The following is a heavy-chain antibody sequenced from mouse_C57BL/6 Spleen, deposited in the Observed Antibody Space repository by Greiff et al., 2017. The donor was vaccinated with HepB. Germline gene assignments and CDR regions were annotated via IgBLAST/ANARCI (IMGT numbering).Heavy chain of an antibody. V-gene: IGHV1-81*01. D-gene: IGHD1-1*01. CDR2: IYPSSGNT. J-gene: IGHJ1*03. Sequence: VQLQQSGAELARPGASVKLSCKASGYTFTSYGISWVKQRTGQGLEWIGEIYPSSGNTYYNEKFKGKATLTADKSSSTAYMELRSLTSEDSAVYFCASPLYGSSHWYFDVWGTGTTVTVSS. CDR3: ASPLYGSSHWYFDV. CDR1: GYTFTSYG.